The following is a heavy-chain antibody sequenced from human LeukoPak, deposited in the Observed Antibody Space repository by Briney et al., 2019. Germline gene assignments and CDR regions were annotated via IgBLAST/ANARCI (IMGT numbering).Heavy chain of an antibody. CDR3: ARNRPTLSIVVVVADY. CDR2: MSYDGSNK. D-gene: IGHD2-15*01. Sequence: GGSLRLSCAASGFTFSSYAMHWVRQAPGKGLEWVAVMSYDGSNKYYADSVKGRFTISRDNSKNTLYLQMNSLRAEDTAVYYCARNRPTLSIVVVVADYWGQGTLVTVSS. V-gene: IGHV3-30*04. CDR1: GFTFSSYA. J-gene: IGHJ4*02.